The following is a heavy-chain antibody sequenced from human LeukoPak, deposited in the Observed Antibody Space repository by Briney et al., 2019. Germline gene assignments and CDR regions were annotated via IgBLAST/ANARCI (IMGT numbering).Heavy chain of an antibody. Sequence: GGSLRLSCAASGFTFRSYSVIWVRQAPGKGLEWVSSMSSRSNDIYYADSLKGRFTISRDIAQNSLYLQMNSLRAEDTGIYYCARGTGDYLFHYWGQGTLVTVSS. CDR2: MSSRSNDI. CDR3: ARGTGDYLFHY. J-gene: IGHJ4*02. CDR1: GFTFRSYS. D-gene: IGHD4-17*01. V-gene: IGHV3-21*01.